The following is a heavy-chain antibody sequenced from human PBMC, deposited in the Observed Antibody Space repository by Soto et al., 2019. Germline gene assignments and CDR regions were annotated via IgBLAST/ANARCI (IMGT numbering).Heavy chain of an antibody. CDR1: GYTFTSYG. V-gene: IGHV1-18*01. CDR3: ARDWGVGATSHYYYYGMDV. CDR2: ISAYNGNT. D-gene: IGHD1-26*01. J-gene: IGHJ6*02. Sequence: ASGKVSCKASGYTFTSYGISWVRQAPGQGLEWMGWISAYNGNTNYAQKLQGRVTMTTDTSTSTAYMELRSLRSDDTAVYYCARDWGVGATSHYYYYGMDVWGQGTTVTVSS.